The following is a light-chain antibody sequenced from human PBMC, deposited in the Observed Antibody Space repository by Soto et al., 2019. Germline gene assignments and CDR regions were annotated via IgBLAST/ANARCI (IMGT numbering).Light chain of an antibody. CDR3: CAYTASSTRV. J-gene: IGLJ3*02. Sequence: QSALTQPASVSGSAGQSITISCTGTMSDVGGYNLVSWYQQHPGKAPKLIIYEVRNRPSGISPRFSGSRSGNTASLTISGLQSEDEGDYYCCAYTASSTRVFGGGTKLTVL. CDR1: MSDVGGYNL. CDR2: EVR. V-gene: IGLV2-14*01.